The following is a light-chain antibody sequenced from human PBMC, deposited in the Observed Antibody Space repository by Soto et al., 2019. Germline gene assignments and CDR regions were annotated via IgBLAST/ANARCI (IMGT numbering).Light chain of an antibody. Sequence: EIVMTQSPATLSVSPGERATLSCRASQSVSSNLAWYQQKPGQAPRLLIYDASNRATGIPDRFSGSGSGTHFTLTISRLEPGDFAVYYCQHFGGTTFTFGQGTRLEIK. J-gene: IGKJ5*01. CDR3: QHFGGTTFT. CDR2: DAS. CDR1: QSVSSN. V-gene: IGKV3-20*01.